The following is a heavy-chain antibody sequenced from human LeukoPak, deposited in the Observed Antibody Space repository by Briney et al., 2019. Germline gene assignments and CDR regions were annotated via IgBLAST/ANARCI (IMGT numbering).Heavy chain of an antibody. V-gene: IGHV3-23*01. CDR1: GFTSSSYA. CDR2: ISGSGGST. CDR3: AKDQNYFDY. J-gene: IGHJ4*02. Sequence: GGSLRLSCAASGFTSSSYALNWVRQAPGKGLEWVSAISGSGGSTYYADSVKGRFTISRDNSKNTLYLQMNSLRAEDTAVYYCAKDQNYFDYWGQGTLVTVSS.